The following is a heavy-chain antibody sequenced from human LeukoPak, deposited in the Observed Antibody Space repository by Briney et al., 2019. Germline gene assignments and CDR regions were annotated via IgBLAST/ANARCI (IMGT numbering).Heavy chain of an antibody. V-gene: IGHV3-23*01. Sequence: GGSLRLSCAVSGFTFSSYWMHWVRQAPGKGLVWVSTITGSGGSTYYADSVKGRFTISRDNSKNTLYLQMISLRAEDTAVYYCAKGYGSGTSRYYFDYWGQGTLVTVSS. J-gene: IGHJ4*02. D-gene: IGHD3-10*01. CDR1: GFTFSSYW. CDR2: ITGSGGST. CDR3: AKGYGSGTSRYYFDY.